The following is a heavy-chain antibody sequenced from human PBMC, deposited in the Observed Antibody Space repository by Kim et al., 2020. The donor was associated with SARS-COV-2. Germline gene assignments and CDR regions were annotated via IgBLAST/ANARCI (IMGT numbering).Heavy chain of an antibody. CDR1: GFTFSSYG. CDR2: IWYDGSNK. Sequence: GRSLRLSCAASGFTFSSYGMHWVRQAPGKGLEWVAVIWYDGSNKYYADSVKGRFTISRDNSKNTLYLQMNSLRAEDTAVYYCARERGAMIVVVTDYDGMDVWGQGTTVTVSS. V-gene: IGHV3-33*01. D-gene: IGHD3-22*01. J-gene: IGHJ6*02. CDR3: ARERGAMIVVVTDYDGMDV.